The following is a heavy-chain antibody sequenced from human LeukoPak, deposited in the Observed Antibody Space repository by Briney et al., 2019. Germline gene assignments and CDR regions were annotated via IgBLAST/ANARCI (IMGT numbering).Heavy chain of an antibody. CDR3: AGGGNWALDY. J-gene: IGHJ4*02. Sequence: SETLSLTCTVSGGSISSSTYYWGWIRQPPGKGLEWIGYIYYSGSTYYNPSLKSRVTISVDTSKNQFSLKLSSVTAADTAVYYCAGGGNWALDYWGQGTLVTVSS. D-gene: IGHD7-27*01. CDR1: GGSISSSTYY. V-gene: IGHV4-39*07. CDR2: IYYSGST.